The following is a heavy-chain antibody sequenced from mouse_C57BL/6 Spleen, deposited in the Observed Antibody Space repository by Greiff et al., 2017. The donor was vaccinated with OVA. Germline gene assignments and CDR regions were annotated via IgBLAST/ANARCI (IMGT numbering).Heavy chain of an antibody. V-gene: IGHV1-53*01. CDR2: INPSNGGT. Sequence: QVQLQQPGAELVKPGASVKLSCKASGYTFTSYWMHWVKQRPGQGLEWIGNINPSNGGTNYNEKFKSKATLTVDKSSSTAYMQLSSLTSEDSAVYYCARSGHYDGYYFDYWGQGTTLTVSS. CDR1: GYTFTSYW. CDR3: ARSGHYDGYYFDY. J-gene: IGHJ2*01. D-gene: IGHD1-2*01.